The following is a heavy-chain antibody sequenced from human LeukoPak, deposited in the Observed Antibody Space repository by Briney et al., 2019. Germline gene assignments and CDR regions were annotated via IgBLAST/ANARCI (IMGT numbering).Heavy chain of an antibody. J-gene: IGHJ4*02. V-gene: IGHV1-24*01. D-gene: IGHD5-18*01. CDR3: AREGETKDTAMAHFDY. CDR1: GYTLTELS. Sequence: GASVKVSCKVSGYTLTELSMHWVRQAPGKGLEWMGGFDPEDGETIYGQKFQGRVTITADKSTSTAYMELSSLRSEDTAVYYCAREGETKDTAMAHFDYWGQGTLVTVSS. CDR2: FDPEDGET.